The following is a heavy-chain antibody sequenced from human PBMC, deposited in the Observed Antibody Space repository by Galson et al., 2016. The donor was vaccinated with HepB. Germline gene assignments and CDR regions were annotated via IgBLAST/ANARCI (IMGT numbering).Heavy chain of an antibody. V-gene: IGHV3-7*03. D-gene: IGHD5-18*01. Sequence: SLRLSCAASGFTFSSYAMNCVRQAPGKGLEWVANIKQDGSEKYYVDSVKGRFTISRDNAKNSLYLQMNSLRAEDTAVYYCARDGPGGYSFHQGPIGLPPGALLQEHLWG. J-gene: IGHJ6*01. CDR3: ARDGPGGYSFHQGPIGLPPGALLQEHL. CDR2: IKQDGSEK. CDR1: GFTFSSYA.